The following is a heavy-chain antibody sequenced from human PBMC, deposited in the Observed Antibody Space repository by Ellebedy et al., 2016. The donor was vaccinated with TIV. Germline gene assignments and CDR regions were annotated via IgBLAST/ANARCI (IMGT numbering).Heavy chain of an antibody. CDR1: GFTFSCCA. V-gene: IGHV3-23*01. J-gene: IGHJ4*02. CDR2: ISNSGDTT. CDR3: AKLGGVLSWYADY. D-gene: IGHD6-13*01. Sequence: GESLKISCAASGFTFSCCAMSWVRQTPGKGLEWVSVISNSGDTTYADYVKGRFTISRDNSKNTLYLQMNSLRADDTAIYYCAKLGGVLSWYADYWGLGTLVTVSS.